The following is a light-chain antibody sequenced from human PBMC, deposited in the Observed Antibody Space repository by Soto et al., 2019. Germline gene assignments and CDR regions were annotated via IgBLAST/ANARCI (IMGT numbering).Light chain of an antibody. CDR3: SSYAGSNNLV. Sequence: QYVLTQPPSASGSPGQSVTISCTGTSSDVGGYNYVSWYQQHPGKAPKLMIYEVSKRPSGVPDRFSGSKSGNTASLTVSGLKDEDEADYYCSSYAGSNNLVFGGGTQLTVL. CDR1: SSDVGGYNY. V-gene: IGLV2-8*01. CDR2: EVS. J-gene: IGLJ3*02.